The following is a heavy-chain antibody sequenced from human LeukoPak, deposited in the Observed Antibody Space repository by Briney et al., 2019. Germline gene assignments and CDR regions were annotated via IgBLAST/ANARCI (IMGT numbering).Heavy chain of an antibody. CDR3: ARVGDFDAFDI. J-gene: IGHJ3*02. CDR1: GFTFSSYS. CDR2: ISSSSTYI. V-gene: IGHV3-21*01. D-gene: IGHD3-16*01. Sequence: PGGSLRLSCAASGFTFSSYSMNWVRQAPGKGLEWVSFISSSSTYIYYADSVKGRFTISRDNAKNSLYLQMNSLRAEDTAVYYCARVGDFDAFDIWGQGTMVTVSS.